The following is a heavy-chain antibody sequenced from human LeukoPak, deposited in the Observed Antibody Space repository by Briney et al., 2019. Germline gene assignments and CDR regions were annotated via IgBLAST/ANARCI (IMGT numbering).Heavy chain of an antibody. D-gene: IGHD3-3*01. CDR1: GGSFSGYY. Sequence: PSETLSLTCAVYGGSFSGYYWSWIRQPPGKGLEWIGEINHSGSTNYNPSLKSRVTISVDTSKNQFSLKLSSVTAADTAVYYCARSPYYDFWSGYYRDWFDPWGQGTLVTVSS. CDR3: ARSPYYDFWSGYYRDWFDP. J-gene: IGHJ5*02. CDR2: INHSGST. V-gene: IGHV4-34*01.